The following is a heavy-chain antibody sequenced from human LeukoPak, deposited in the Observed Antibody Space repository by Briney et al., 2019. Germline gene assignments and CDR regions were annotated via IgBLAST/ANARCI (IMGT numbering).Heavy chain of an antibody. V-gene: IGHV2-5*01. Sequence: ESGPTLVKPTQTLTLTCTFSGFSLSTSGVGVGWIRQPPGKALEWLALIYWNDDKRYSPSLKSRLTITKDTSKNQVVLTMTNMDPVDTATYYCAHDCGMVTRVGVYYYGMDVWGQGTTVTVSS. J-gene: IGHJ6*02. CDR3: AHDCGMVTRVGVYYYGMDV. D-gene: IGHD4-23*01. CDR1: GFSLSTSGVG. CDR2: IYWNDDK.